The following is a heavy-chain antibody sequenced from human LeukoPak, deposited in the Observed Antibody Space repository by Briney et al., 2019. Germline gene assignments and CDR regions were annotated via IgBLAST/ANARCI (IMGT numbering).Heavy chain of an antibody. D-gene: IGHD2-15*01. CDR2: INHSGST. CDR3: ARGVGFDY. CDR1: GGSFSGYY. V-gene: IGHV4-34*01. Sequence: SETLSLTCAVYGGSFSGYYWSWIRQPPGKGLEWIGEINHSGSTNYNPSLKSRVTISVDTSKNQFSLKLSSVTAADTAVYYCARGVGFDYWGQGTLVTVSS. J-gene: IGHJ4*02.